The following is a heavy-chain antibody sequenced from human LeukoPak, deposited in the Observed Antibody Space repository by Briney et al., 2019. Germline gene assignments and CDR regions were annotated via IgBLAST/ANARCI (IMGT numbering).Heavy chain of an antibody. CDR1: GGSFSDYY. CDR2: IYNSGTT. Sequence: SETLSLTCAVYGGSFSDYYWSWLRQPPGRGLEWIGYIYNSGTTNYNTSLASRVTISLDTSKNQFSLRLSSVSAVDTAVYYCARGPPDRADIWGQGTMVTVSS. CDR3: ARGPPDRADI. V-gene: IGHV4-59*01. J-gene: IGHJ3*02. D-gene: IGHD3-16*02.